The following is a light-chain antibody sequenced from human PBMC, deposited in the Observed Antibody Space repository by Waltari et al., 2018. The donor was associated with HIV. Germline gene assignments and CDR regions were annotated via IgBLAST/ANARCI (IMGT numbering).Light chain of an antibody. CDR1: HSISNN. CDR3: QQYHNWPPWT. CDR2: VAS. J-gene: IGKJ1*01. Sequence: EIVMTQSPATLSVSPGERATLSCRASHSISNNLAWYQQEPGQAPRLLIYVASTRATGIPARFSGSGSGTEFTLTISSLQSGDFAVYYCQQYHNWPPWTFGQGTKVEIK. V-gene: IGKV3-15*01.